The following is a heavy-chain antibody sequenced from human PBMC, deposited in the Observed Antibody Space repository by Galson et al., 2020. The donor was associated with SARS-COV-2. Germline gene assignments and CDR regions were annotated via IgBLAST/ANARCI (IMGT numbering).Heavy chain of an antibody. D-gene: IGHD3-22*01. J-gene: IGHJ4*02. CDR2: INPNSGGT. Sequence: ASVKVSCKASGYTFTGYYMHWVRQAPGQGLEWMGWINPNSGGTNYAQKFQGRVTMTRDTSISTAYMELSRLRSDDTAVYYCVREGHYYDSSGYYARAVYWGQGTLVTVSS. CDR3: VREGHYYDSSGYYARAVY. CDR1: GYTFTGYY. V-gene: IGHV1-2*02.